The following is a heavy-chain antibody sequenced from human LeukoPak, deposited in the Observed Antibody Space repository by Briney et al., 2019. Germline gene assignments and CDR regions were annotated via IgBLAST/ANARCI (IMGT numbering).Heavy chain of an antibody. CDR3: ARGVLRFLEWLFYFDY. D-gene: IGHD3-3*01. V-gene: IGHV1-18*01. CDR2: ISAYNGNT. CDR1: GYTFTSYC. Sequence: ASVKVSCKASGYTFTSYCISWVRQAPGQGLEWMGWISAYNGNTNYAQKLQGRVTMTTDTSTSTAYMELRSLRSDDTAVYYCARGVLRFLEWLFYFDYWGQGTLVTVSS. J-gene: IGHJ4*02.